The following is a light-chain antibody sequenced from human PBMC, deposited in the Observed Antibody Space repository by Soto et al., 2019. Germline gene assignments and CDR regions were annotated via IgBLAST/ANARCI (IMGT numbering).Light chain of an antibody. Sequence: QSALTQPASVSGSPGQSITISCTGTSSDVGGYNYVSWYQQHPGKAPKLMMYEVSNRPSGVSNRFSGSKSGNTASLTISGLQTEDEADYYCNSVTGSTTFVFGTGTKLTGL. CDR3: NSVTGSTTFV. J-gene: IGLJ1*01. V-gene: IGLV2-14*01. CDR1: SSDVGGYNY. CDR2: EVS.